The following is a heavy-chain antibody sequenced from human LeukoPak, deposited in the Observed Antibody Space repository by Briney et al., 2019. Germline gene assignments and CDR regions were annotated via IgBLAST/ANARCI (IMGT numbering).Heavy chain of an antibody. D-gene: IGHD6-13*01. Sequence: ASVKVSCKASGYTFTSYAMNWVRQAPGQGLEWMGWINTNTGNPTYAQGFTGRFVFSLDTSVSTAYLQISSLKAEDTAVYYCARDLRPYKYSSSIKGVAFDIWGQGTMVTVSS. J-gene: IGHJ3*02. V-gene: IGHV7-4-1*02. CDR2: INTNTGNP. CDR3: ARDLRPYKYSSSIKGVAFDI. CDR1: GYTFTSYA.